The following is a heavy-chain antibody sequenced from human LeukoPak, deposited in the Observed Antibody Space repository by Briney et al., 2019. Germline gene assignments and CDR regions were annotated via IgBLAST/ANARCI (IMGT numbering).Heavy chain of an antibody. V-gene: IGHV3-66*01. Sequence: GGSLRLSCAASGFTVSSNYMSWVRQAPGKGLEWVSVIYSGGSTYYADSMKGRFTISRDNSKNTLYLQMNSLRAEDTAVYYRARGYGSGDFDYWGQGTLVTVSS. J-gene: IGHJ4*02. D-gene: IGHD3-10*01. CDR3: ARGYGSGDFDY. CDR2: IYSGGST. CDR1: GFTVSSNY.